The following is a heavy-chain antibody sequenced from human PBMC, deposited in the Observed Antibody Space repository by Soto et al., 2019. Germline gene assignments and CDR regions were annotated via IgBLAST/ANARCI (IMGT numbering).Heavy chain of an antibody. V-gene: IGHV3-30-3*01. Sequence: QVQLVESGGGVVQPGRSLRLSCAASGFTFSSSAMHWVRQAPGKGLEWVAVISYDGSNKYYADSVKGRFTISRDNSKNTLYVQMNSLRAEDTAVYYCARDLLETGTTNWFDPWGQGTLVTVSS. D-gene: IGHD1-1*01. CDR1: GFTFSSSA. CDR3: ARDLLETGTTNWFDP. J-gene: IGHJ5*02. CDR2: ISYDGSNK.